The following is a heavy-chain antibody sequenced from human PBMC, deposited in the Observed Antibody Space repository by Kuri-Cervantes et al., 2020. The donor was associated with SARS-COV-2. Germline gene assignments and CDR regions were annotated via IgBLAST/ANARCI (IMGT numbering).Heavy chain of an antibody. CDR3: ARGRYGDGS. V-gene: IGHV1-18*04. Sequence: ASAKVSCKASGYTFTGFYMHWVRQAPGQRLEWMGWISAYNGNTNYAQKLQGRVTMTTDTSTSTAYMELRSLRSEDTAVYYCARGRYGDGSWGQGTLVTVSS. CDR2: ISAYNGNT. CDR1: GYTFTGFY. J-gene: IGHJ5*02. D-gene: IGHD4-17*01.